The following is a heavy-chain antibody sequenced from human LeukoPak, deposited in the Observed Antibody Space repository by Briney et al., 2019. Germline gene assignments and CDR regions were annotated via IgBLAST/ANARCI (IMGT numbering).Heavy chain of an antibody. V-gene: IGHV3-21*01. J-gene: IGHJ4*02. Sequence: GGSLRLSCAASGFTFSSYSMNWVRQAPGKGLEWVSSISSSSSYIYYADSVKGRFTISRDNAKNSLYLQMNSLRAEDTAVYYCARDITIFGVDHFDYWGRGTLVTVSS. CDR1: GFTFSSYS. CDR3: ARDITIFGVDHFDY. CDR2: ISSSSSYI. D-gene: IGHD3-3*01.